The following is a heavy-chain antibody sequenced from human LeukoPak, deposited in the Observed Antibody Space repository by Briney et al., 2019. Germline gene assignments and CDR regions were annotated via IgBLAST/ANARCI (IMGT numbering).Heavy chain of an antibody. V-gene: IGHV3-21*01. Sequence: GGSLRLSCAASGFTFSSYSMNWVRQAPGKGLEWVSSISSSSSYIYYADSVKGRFTISRDNAKNSLYLQMNSLRAEDTAVYYWARDRGEMATGGGGYWGQGTLVTVSS. J-gene: IGHJ4*02. D-gene: IGHD5-24*01. CDR3: ARDRGEMATGGGGY. CDR2: ISSSSSYI. CDR1: GFTFSSYS.